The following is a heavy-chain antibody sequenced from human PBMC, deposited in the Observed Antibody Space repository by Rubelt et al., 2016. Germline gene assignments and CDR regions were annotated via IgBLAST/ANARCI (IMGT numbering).Heavy chain of an antibody. CDR3: ARISYGEGSWYFDY. Sequence: ISSSGSTIYYADSVKGRFTISRDNAKNSLYLQMNSLRAEDTAVYYCARISYGEGSWYFDYWGQGTLVTVSS. D-gene: IGHD4-17*01. J-gene: IGHJ4*02. CDR2: ISSSGSTI. V-gene: IGHV3-11*01.